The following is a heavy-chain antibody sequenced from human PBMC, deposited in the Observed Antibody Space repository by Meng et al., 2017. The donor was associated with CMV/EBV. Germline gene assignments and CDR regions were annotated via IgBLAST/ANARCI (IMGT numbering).Heavy chain of an antibody. J-gene: IGHJ4*02. CDR1: GYTFTSYG. D-gene: IGHD3-9*01. CDR2: ISAYNGNT. CDR3: ATDILTHFDY. Sequence: VQVVKAGDEVKKPGALVQVSLKASGYTFTSYGISWVLQAPGQGLEWMGWISAYNGNTNYAQKLQGRVTMTTDTSTSTAYIELRSLRSDDTAVYYCATDILTHFDYWGQGTLVTVSS. V-gene: IGHV1-18*01.